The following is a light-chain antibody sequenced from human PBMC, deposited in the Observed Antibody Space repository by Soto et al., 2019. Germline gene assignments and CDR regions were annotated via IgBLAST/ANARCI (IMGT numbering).Light chain of an antibody. CDR2: DVT. Sequence: QSVLTQPASVSGSPGQSITISCTGTSSDVGAYDFVSWYQHSPGKAPKLVTFDVTHRPPGISDRFSGSKSANTASLTISGLQAAHEAFYYCSSYTTRSTLVFGGGTKLTVL. J-gene: IGLJ2*01. CDR1: SSDVGAYDF. V-gene: IGLV2-14*01. CDR3: SSYTTRSTLV.